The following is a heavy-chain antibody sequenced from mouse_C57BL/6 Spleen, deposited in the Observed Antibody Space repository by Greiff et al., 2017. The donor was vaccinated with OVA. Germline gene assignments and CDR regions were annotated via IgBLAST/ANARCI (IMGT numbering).Heavy chain of an antibody. J-gene: IGHJ3*01. D-gene: IGHD2-1*01. CDR3: TREVYGNGGFAY. Sequence: EVKLVESGEGLVKPGGSLKLSCAASGFTFSSYAMSWVRQTPEKRLEWVAYISSGGDYIYYADTVKGRFTISRDNARNTLYLQMSSLKSEDTAMYYCTREVYGNGGFAYWGQGTLVTVSA. V-gene: IGHV5-9-1*02. CDR1: GFTFSSYA. CDR2: ISSGGDYI.